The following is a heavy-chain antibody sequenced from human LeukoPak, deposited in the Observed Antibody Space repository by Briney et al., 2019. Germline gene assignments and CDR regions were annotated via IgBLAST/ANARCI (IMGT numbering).Heavy chain of an antibody. Sequence: GGSLRLSCAASGFTFRNYGMHWVRQAPGKGLEWVALISYEGGTKKFADSVKGRFTISRDNSKNTLYLQMNSLGPADTAVYYCAKGWDYNFWSGYYTFDYWGQGALVTVSS. D-gene: IGHD3-3*01. J-gene: IGHJ4*02. CDR3: AKGWDYNFWSGYYTFDY. CDR1: GFTFRNYG. CDR2: ISYEGGTK. V-gene: IGHV3-30*18.